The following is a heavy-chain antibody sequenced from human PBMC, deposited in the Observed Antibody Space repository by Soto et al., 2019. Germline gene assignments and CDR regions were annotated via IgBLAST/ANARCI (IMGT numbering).Heavy chain of an antibody. Sequence: SETLSLTCAVSGYSISSGYYWGCIRQPPGKGLEWIGSIYHSGSTYYNPSLKSRVTISVDTSKNQFSLKLSSVTAADTAVYYCAWSSSFTPFDYWGQGTLVTVSS. V-gene: IGHV4-38-2*01. CDR3: AWSSSFTPFDY. D-gene: IGHD6-13*01. CDR1: GYSISSGYY. J-gene: IGHJ4*02. CDR2: IYHSGST.